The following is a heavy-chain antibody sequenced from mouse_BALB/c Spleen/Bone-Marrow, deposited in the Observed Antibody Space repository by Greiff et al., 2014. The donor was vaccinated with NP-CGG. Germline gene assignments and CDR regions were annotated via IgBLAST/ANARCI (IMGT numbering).Heavy chain of an antibody. Sequence: EVKLKESGGGLVKPGGSLKLSCAASGFAFSSYDMSWVRQTPEKRLEWVAYISSGGGSTYYPDTVKGRFTISRDNAKNTLYLQMSSLKSEDTAMYYCAREVLRDYFDYWGQGTTLTVSS. J-gene: IGHJ2*01. CDR1: GFAFSSYD. CDR2: ISSGGGST. V-gene: IGHV5-12-1*01. D-gene: IGHD1-1*01. CDR3: AREVLRDYFDY.